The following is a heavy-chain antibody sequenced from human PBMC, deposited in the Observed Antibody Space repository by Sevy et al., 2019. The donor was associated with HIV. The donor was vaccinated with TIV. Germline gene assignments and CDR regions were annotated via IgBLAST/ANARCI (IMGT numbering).Heavy chain of an antibody. J-gene: IGHJ6*03. D-gene: IGHD2-2*01. CDR3: ARDSQNIVVVPAATINYYYSYYMDV. CDR2: IKQDGSER. V-gene: IGHV3-7*01. Sequence: GGSLRLSCAASGFTFSSYWMSWVRQAPGKGLEWMANIKQDGSERYYEDSVKGRFTISRDNTKNSLYLQMNSLRVEDTAVYYCARDSQNIVVVPAATINYYYSYYMDVWGKGTTVTVSS. CDR1: GFTFSSYW.